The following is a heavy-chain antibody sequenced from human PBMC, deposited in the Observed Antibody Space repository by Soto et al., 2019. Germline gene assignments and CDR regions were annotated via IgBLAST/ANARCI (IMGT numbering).Heavy chain of an antibody. CDR3: ARGGGGSSAFDY. Sequence: KLSETLSLTCTVSGGSISSYYWSWIRQPPGKGLEWIGYIYYSGSTNYNPSLKSRVTISVDTSKNQFSLKLSSVIAADTAVYYCARGGGGSSAFDYWGQGTLVTVSS. CDR2: IYYSGST. J-gene: IGHJ4*02. V-gene: IGHV4-59*01. CDR1: GGSISSYY. D-gene: IGHD6-13*01.